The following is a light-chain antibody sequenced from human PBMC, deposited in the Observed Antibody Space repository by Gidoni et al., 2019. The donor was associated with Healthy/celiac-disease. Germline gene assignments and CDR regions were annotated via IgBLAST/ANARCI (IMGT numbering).Light chain of an antibody. V-gene: IGKV1-33*01. CDR2: DAS. CDR3: QQYDNLPLT. CDR1: QDISNY. J-gene: IGKJ4*01. Sequence: DIQMTQSPSSLSASVGDRVTITCQASQDISNYLNWYQQKPGKAPKLLIYDASNFETGVPSRFTGSVSGTDFTFTIRSLQPEDIATYYCQQYDNLPLTFGGGTQVEIK.